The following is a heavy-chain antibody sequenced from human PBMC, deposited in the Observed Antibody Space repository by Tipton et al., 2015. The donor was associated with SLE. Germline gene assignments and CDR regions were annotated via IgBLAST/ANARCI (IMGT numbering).Heavy chain of an antibody. CDR1: GDSITSSSHY. CDR3: ATVPRYNWNYIAS. Sequence: TLSLTCTVSGDSITSSSHYWGWIRQPPGKGLEWIGSIYYRGITYSTPSLKSRVTISLDTSRNQFSLRLNSVTAADTAVYFCATVPRYNWNYIASWGQGTLVTVSS. CDR2: IYYRGIT. D-gene: IGHD1-1*01. V-gene: IGHV4-39*07. J-gene: IGHJ4*02.